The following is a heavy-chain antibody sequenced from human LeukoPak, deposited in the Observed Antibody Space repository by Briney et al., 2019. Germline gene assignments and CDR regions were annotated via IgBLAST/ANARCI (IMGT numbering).Heavy chain of an antibody. Sequence: PSETLSLTCAVYGGSFSGYYWSWIRQPPGKGLGWIGEINHSGSTNYNPSLKSRVTISVDTSKNQFSLKLSSVTAADTAVYYCARGVITTPKIGMVPFDYWGQGTLVTVSS. D-gene: IGHD3-10*01. V-gene: IGHV4-34*01. J-gene: IGHJ4*02. CDR2: INHSGST. CDR1: GGSFSGYY. CDR3: ARGVITTPKIGMVPFDY.